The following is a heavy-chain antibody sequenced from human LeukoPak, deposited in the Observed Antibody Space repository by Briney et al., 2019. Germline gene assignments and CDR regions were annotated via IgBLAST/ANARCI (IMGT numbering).Heavy chain of an antibody. CDR2: ISAYNGNT. J-gene: IGHJ4*02. Sequence: ASVKVSCKASGYTFTSYGISWVRQAPGQGLEWMGWISAYNGNTNYAQKLQGRVTMTTDTSTSTAYMELRSLRSDDTAVYYCARVGLWGPGRDGYNSAFCFDYWGQGTLVTVSS. V-gene: IGHV1-18*01. D-gene: IGHD5-24*01. CDR1: GYTFTSYG. CDR3: ARVGLWGPGRDGYNSAFCFDY.